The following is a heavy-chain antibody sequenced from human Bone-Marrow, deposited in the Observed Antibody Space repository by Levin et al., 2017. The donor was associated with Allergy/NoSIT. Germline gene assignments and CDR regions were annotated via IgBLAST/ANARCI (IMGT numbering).Heavy chain of an antibody. CDR1: GGSFSSYP. D-gene: IGHD3-22*01. J-gene: IGHJ3*01. Sequence: SVKVSCKASGGSFSSYPINWVRQAPGQGLEWMGRIIPMPGIANYTQNFQERVTITADRSTSTAYMELSSLRSEDTAVYYCARAFYYDSSGNYRSAFDLWGQGTRVTVSS. CDR2: IIPMPGIA. V-gene: IGHV1-69*04. CDR3: ARAFYYDSSGNYRSAFDL.